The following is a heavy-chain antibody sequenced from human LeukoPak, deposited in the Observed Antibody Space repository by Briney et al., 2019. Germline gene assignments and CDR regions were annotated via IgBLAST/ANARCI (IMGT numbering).Heavy chain of an antibody. Sequence: GGSLRLSCVASGFTFSHYCMAWVRQAPGKGLEWVANIKQDGSEKYYVDSVKGRFTISRDNAKNSLYLQMNSLRAEDTAVYYCARTTWSGYHSLYYFDYWGQGTLVTVSS. CDR2: IKQDGSEK. D-gene: IGHD3-3*01. CDR3: ARTTWSGYHSLYYFDY. J-gene: IGHJ4*02. CDR1: GFTFSHYC. V-gene: IGHV3-7*01.